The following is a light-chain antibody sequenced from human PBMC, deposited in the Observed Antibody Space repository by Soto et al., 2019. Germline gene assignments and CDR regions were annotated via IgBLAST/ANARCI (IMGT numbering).Light chain of an antibody. CDR3: QHYNSYPEA. V-gene: IGKV1-8*01. Sequence: IQMTQYPSSFSSSTGDRVTITCRASQGISSYLAWYQQKPGKAPKLLIYAASTLQSGVPSRFSGSGSGTEFTLTISSLKTDDFATYYCQHYNSYPEAFGQGTKVDIK. CDR2: AAS. J-gene: IGKJ1*01. CDR1: QGISSY.